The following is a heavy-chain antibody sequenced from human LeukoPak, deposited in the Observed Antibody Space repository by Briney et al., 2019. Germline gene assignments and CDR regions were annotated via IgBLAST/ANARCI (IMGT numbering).Heavy chain of an antibody. CDR2: ISSSTTYI. V-gene: IGHV3-21*01. D-gene: IGHD2-15*01. Sequence: GGSLRLSCAASGFTFSSYAMIWVRQAPGKGLEWFSSISSSTTYIYYADSVKGRFTTSRDNAKDSLYLQMNSLRAEDTAVYYCARDVGYWYFDLCGRGTLVTVSS. CDR3: ARDVGYWYFDL. J-gene: IGHJ2*01. CDR1: GFTFSSYA.